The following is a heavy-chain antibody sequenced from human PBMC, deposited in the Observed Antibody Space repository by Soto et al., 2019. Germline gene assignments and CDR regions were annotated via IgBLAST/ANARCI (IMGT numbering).Heavy chain of an antibody. CDR2: ISSTTNYI. CDR1: GFIFTRYS. CDR3: ARESEDLTSNFDY. V-gene: IGHV3-21*06. Sequence: GGSLRLSCAASGFIFTRYSMNWVRQAPGKGLEWVSSISSTTNYIYYGDSMKGRFTISRDNAKNSLYLEMNSLSAEDTAVYYCARESEDLTSNFDYWGQGALGTVSS. J-gene: IGHJ4*02.